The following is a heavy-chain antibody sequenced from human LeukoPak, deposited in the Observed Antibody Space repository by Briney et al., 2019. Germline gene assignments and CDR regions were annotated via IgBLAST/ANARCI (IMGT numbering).Heavy chain of an antibody. CDR3: ARDPRGQWLHYAFDM. J-gene: IGHJ3*02. D-gene: IGHD3-22*01. CDR2: IKKDGSEK. CDR1: GFTFSSYW. V-gene: IGHV3-7*01. Sequence: GGSLRLSCAASGFTFSSYWMSWVRQAPGKGLEWVANIKKDGSEKYYVDSVKGRFTISRDNAKNSLFLQMNSLRAEDTAVYYCARDPRGQWLHYAFDMWGQGTLVTVSS.